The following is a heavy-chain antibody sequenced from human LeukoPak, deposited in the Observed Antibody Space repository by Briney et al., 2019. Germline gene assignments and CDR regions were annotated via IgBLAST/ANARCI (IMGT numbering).Heavy chain of an antibody. V-gene: IGHV1-46*01. CDR2: ISPSGGST. D-gene: IGHD2/OR15-2a*01. J-gene: IGHJ5*02. Sequence: ASVKVSCKAFGYTFTSNYMHWVQQAPGQGPEWMGVISPSGGSTTYAQKFQGRVTLTRDTSISTAYMELSRLRSDDTAVYYCARDYFSRANWFDPWGQGTLVTVSS. CDR3: ARDYFSRANWFDP. CDR1: GYTFTSNY.